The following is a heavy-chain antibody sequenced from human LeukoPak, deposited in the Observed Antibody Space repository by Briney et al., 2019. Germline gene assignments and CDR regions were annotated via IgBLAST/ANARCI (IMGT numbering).Heavy chain of an antibody. D-gene: IGHD5-18*01. CDR2: INPEGSKK. CDR1: GFTFSSYS. J-gene: IGHJ4*02. Sequence: PGGSQRLSCAASGFTFSSYSMNWVRQAPGKGLEWVASINPEGSKKYSADSVKGRFTISRDNAESSLYLQMDSLRVEDTGFYYCARDLAYSRLDYWGQGKLVTVSS. V-gene: IGHV3-7*01. CDR3: ARDLAYSRLDY.